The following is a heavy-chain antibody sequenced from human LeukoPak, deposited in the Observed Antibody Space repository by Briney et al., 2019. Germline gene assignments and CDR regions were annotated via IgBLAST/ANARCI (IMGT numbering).Heavy chain of an antibody. CDR1: GGTFSSYA. Sequence: ASVKVSCKASGGTFSSYAISWVRQAPGQGLEWMGGIIPIFGTANYAQKFQGRVTITADESTSTAYMELSSLRSEDTAVYYCAIGYSYGYAPNFDYWGQGTLVTVSS. CDR2: IIPIFGTA. V-gene: IGHV1-69*13. CDR3: AIGYSYGYAPNFDY. D-gene: IGHD5-18*01. J-gene: IGHJ4*02.